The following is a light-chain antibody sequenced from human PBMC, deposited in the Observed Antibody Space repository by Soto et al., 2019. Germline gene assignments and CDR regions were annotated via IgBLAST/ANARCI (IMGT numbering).Light chain of an antibody. CDR3: QQYVRSPYT. Sequence: EIVLTQSQGSRPLSPGGRATLSSRASQSLISPYIAWYQQKRGQAPRLLIFGPSSRATGIPDRFSGSGSGTDFSLTISRLEPEDSAVYFCQQYVRSPYTFGPGTKVDIK. V-gene: IGKV3-20*01. CDR2: GPS. CDR1: QSLISPY. J-gene: IGKJ3*01.